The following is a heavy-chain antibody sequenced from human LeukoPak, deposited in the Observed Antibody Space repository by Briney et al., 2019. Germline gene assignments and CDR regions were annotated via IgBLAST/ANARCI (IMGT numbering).Heavy chain of an antibody. CDR3: ARYLEMDCSSTICHSYGMDV. J-gene: IGHJ6*02. Sequence: NAGGSPQISRQGSGYHFTSYWIGWVRPVPGKGLEWMGIIYPGDSDTIYSPSFQGQITISAGKSNSTTYLQWSRLKASDTAMYYSARYLEMDCSSTICHSYGMDVWGQGTTGTVSS. V-gene: IGHV5-51*01. CDR1: GYHFTSYW. CDR2: IYPGDSDT. D-gene: IGHD2-2*01.